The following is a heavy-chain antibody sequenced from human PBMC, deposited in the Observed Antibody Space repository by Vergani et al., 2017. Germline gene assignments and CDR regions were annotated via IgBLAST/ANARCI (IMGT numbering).Heavy chain of an antibody. J-gene: IGHJ4*02. CDR2: IKRDGTET. CDR1: GFTFGDYY. V-gene: IGHV3-7*03. Sequence: EVQLVESGGELVQPGRPLRLSCAASGFTFGDYYMAWIRLAPGKGLDWVASIKRDGTETFYVDSVKGRFTISRDNSKNTLSLQMNSLTAEDTAIYYCAGPQGTSAYYYGGFDYWSQGILVTVSS. D-gene: IGHD3-22*01. CDR3: AGPQGTSAYYYGGFDY.